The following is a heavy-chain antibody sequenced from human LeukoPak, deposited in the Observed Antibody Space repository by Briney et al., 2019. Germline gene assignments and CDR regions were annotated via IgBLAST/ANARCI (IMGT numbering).Heavy chain of an antibody. V-gene: IGHV3-30*02. CDR2: ISYDGSKK. CDR1: GFLFSGFG. J-gene: IGHJ4*02. CDR3: ARVKGILEWFFDY. Sequence: GGSLRLSCETSGFLFSGFGMHWVRQSPGKGLEWIAFISYDGSKKYYGDSVKGRFTISRDSSKNILYLQMNALTTEDTAVYYCARVKGILEWFFDYWGQGTLVTVSS. D-gene: IGHD3-3*01.